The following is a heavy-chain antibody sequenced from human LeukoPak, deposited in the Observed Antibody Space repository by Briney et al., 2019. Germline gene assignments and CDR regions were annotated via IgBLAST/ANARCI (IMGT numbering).Heavy chain of an antibody. J-gene: IGHJ4*02. V-gene: IGHV4-61*02. CDR3: ARDPHYYDSSGYYPYFDY. Sequence: SQTLSLTCTVSGGSISSGSYYWSWIRQPAGKGLEWIGRICTSGSTNYNPSLKSRVTISVDTSKNQFSLKLSSVTAADTAVYYCARDPHYYDSSGYYPYFDYWGQGTLVTVSS. CDR1: GGSISSGSYY. CDR2: ICTSGST. D-gene: IGHD3-22*01.